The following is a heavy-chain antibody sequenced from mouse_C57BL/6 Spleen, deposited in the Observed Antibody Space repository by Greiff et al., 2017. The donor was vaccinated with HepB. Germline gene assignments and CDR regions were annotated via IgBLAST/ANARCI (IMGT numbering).Heavy chain of an antibody. CDR2: IYPGGGYT. CDR3: ARSGDYDVAWFAY. V-gene: IGHV1-63*01. CDR1: GYTFTNYW. Sequence: VQLQESGAELVRPGTSVKMSCKASGYTFTNYWIGWAKQRPGHGLEWIGDIYPGGGYTNYNEKFKGKATLTADKSSSTAYMQFSSLTSEDSAIYYCARSGDYDVAWFAYWGQGTLVTVSA. D-gene: IGHD2-4*01. J-gene: IGHJ3*01.